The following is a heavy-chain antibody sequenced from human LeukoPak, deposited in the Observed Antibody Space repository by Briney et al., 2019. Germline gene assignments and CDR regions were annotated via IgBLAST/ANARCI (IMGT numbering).Heavy chain of an antibody. D-gene: IGHD6-19*01. J-gene: IGHJ6*02. CDR1: GYSFTSYW. CDR3: ARTEVAVAEGLNYYYYGMDV. Sequence: GESLKIPCKGSGYSFTSYWIGWVRQMPGKGLEWMGIIYPGDSDTRYSPSFQGQVTISADKSISTAYLQWSSLKASDTAMYYCARTEVAVAEGLNYYYYGMDVWGQGTLVTVSS. CDR2: IYPGDSDT. V-gene: IGHV5-51*01.